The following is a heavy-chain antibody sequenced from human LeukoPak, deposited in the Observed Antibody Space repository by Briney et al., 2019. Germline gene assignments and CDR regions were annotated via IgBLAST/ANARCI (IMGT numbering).Heavy chain of an antibody. D-gene: IGHD1-26*01. CDR1: GFTFSSYG. CDR3: AKGSLVGATTPFDY. CDR2: IWYDGSNK. J-gene: IGHJ4*02. V-gene: IGHV3-33*06. Sequence: PGGSLRLPCAASGFTFSSYGMHWVRQAPGKGLEWVAVIWYDGSNKYYADSVKGRFTISRDNSKNTLYLQMNSLRAEDTAVYYCAKGSLVGATTPFDYWGQGTLVTVSS.